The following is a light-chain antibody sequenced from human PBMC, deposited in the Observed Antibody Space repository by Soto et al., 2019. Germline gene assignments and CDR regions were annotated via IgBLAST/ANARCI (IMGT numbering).Light chain of an antibody. J-gene: IGLJ1*01. CDR1: SSDVGSYNL. CDR2: EVS. CDR3: CSYAGSSTFSYV. Sequence: SLLTQPSSLSGAPGQSVTISCPGTSSDVGSYNLVSWYQQHPGKAPKLMIYEVSKRPSGVSNRFSGSKSGNTASLTISGLQAEDEADYYCCSYAGSSTFSYVFGTGTKVTVL. V-gene: IGLV2-23*02.